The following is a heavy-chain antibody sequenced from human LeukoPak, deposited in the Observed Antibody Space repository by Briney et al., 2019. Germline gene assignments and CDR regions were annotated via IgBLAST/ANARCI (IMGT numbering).Heavy chain of an antibody. J-gene: IGHJ5*02. CDR2: IYNSGGT. D-gene: IGHD4-23*01. V-gene: IGHV4-59*01. CDR1: GAYISADY. CDR3: ARYRGNSNGGFDP. Sequence: SETLSLTCAVSGAYISADYWIWIRQPPGKGLEWIGNIYNSGGTNYNPSLKSRVTTSVDTSKNQFSLKLTSVTAADTAVYYCARYRGNSNGGFDPWGQGTLVTVSS.